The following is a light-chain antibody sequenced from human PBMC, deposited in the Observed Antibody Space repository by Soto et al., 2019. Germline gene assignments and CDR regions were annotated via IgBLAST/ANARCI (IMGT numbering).Light chain of an antibody. CDR3: QHYDSLPIT. J-gene: IGKJ5*01. V-gene: IGKV3-20*01. Sequence: PVERATLSCSASQSVSSSYLAWYQQKPGQPPRLLIYGASSRATGIPDRFSGSGSGTDFTLTISRLEPEDFAVFYCQHYDSLPITFGQGTRLEI. CDR1: QSVSSSY. CDR2: GAS.